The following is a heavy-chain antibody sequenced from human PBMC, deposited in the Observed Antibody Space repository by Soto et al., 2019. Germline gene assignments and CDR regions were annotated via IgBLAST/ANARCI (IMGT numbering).Heavy chain of an antibody. CDR1: GFSFRDAW. Sequence: GGPLRLSCAPSGFSFRDAWMSWVRQAPGKGPEWVAKLKKDGSEKYYVDSVKGRFTISRDNARSSLYLQMNSLTADDTAVYYCATNAFWGQGSLVTVSS. J-gene: IGHJ4*02. CDR2: LKKDGSEK. CDR3: ATNAF. V-gene: IGHV3-7*01. D-gene: IGHD2-2*01.